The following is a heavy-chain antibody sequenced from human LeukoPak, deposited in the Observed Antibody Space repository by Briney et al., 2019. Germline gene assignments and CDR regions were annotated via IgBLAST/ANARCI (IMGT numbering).Heavy chain of an antibody. Sequence: GGSLRLSCAASGFTFSSYAMSWVRQAPGKGLEWVSGISGSGGITYYTDSVKGRFTISRDNPKNTLYLQMNSLRAEDTAVYYCAKDRTTAARIFDYWGQGTLVTVSS. D-gene: IGHD6-6*01. J-gene: IGHJ4*02. CDR2: ISGSGGIT. V-gene: IGHV3-23*01. CDR3: AKDRTTAARIFDY. CDR1: GFTFSSYA.